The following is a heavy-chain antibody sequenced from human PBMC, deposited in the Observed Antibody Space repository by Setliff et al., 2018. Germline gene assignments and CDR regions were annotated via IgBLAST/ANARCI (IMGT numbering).Heavy chain of an antibody. V-gene: IGHV1-8*02. J-gene: IGHJ5*02. CDR2: MNPNSGNT. D-gene: IGHD5-18*01. CDR3: ARSKVEAAMVKHNWFDP. CDR1: GYTFTNYD. Sequence: GASVKVSCKTSGYTFTNYDISWVRQATGQGLEWMGWMNPNSGNTGYAQNFQGRVSMTRNTSISTAYMELNSLTSEDTAVYYCARSKVEAAMVKHNWFDPWGQGTLVTVSS.